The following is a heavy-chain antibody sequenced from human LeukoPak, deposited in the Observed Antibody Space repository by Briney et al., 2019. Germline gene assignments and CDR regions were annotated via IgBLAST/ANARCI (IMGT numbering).Heavy chain of an antibody. CDR1: GFPFRTYG. Sequence: PAGSLRLSCAASGFPFRTYGMHWVRQAPGKGLEWVALIWYDGNNKYYADSVKGRFTISRDISNNTLYLQMNSLRVEDTAVYYCAKASPRGVSATRGIDYWGQGTLVTVSS. V-gene: IGHV3-33*06. J-gene: IGHJ4*02. D-gene: IGHD2-15*01. CDR3: AKASPRGVSATRGIDY. CDR2: IWYDGNNK.